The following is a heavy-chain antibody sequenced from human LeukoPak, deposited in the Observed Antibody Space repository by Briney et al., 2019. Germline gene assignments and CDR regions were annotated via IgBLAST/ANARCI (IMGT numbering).Heavy chain of an antibody. D-gene: IGHD6-19*01. J-gene: IGHJ3*02. Sequence: SETLSLTCTVSGGSISSSSYYWGWIRQPPGKGQEWIGSIYYSGSTYDNPSLKSRVTISVDTSKNQFSLKVSSVTAADTAVYYCSRAVAGVIDAFDIWGQGTMVTVSS. CDR2: IYYSGST. CDR1: GGSISSSSYY. CDR3: SRAVAGVIDAFDI. V-gene: IGHV4-39*01.